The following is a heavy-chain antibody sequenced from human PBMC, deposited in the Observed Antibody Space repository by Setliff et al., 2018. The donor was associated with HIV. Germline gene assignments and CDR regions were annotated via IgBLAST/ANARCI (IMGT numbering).Heavy chain of an antibody. V-gene: IGHV1-8*02. CDR2: MNPNSGDT. CDR1: GYTLTSYE. J-gene: IGHJ6*03. Sequence: GASVKVSCKASGYTLTSYEINWVRQATGQGLEWMGWMNPNSGDTGYAQKFQGRVTMTRNTSISTAFMELSSLRSDDTAVYYCARDYRTTDILSSGYMDVWGKGTTVTVSS. D-gene: IGHD3-9*01. CDR3: ARDYRTTDILSSGYMDV.